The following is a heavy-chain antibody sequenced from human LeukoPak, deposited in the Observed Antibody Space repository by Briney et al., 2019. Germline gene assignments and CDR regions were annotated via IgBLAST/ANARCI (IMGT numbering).Heavy chain of an antibody. D-gene: IGHD4-17*01. CDR3: ARDLGGRYGEYSAFDI. Sequence: GGSLRLSCAASGFTFSSYSMNWVRQAPGKGLEWVSSISSSSSYIYYADSVKGRFTISRDNAKNSLYLQMNSLRAEDTAVYYCARDLGGRYGEYSAFDIWGQGTMVTVSS. CDR1: GFTFSSYS. V-gene: IGHV3-21*01. J-gene: IGHJ3*02. CDR2: ISSSSSYI.